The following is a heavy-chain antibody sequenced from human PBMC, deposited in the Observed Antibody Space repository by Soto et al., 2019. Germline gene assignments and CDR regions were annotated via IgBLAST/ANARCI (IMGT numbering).Heavy chain of an antibody. J-gene: IGHJ4*02. V-gene: IGHV3-23*01. D-gene: IGHD6-19*01. CDR2: ISASGGTT. CDR3: AKDRKSGSGWYWDY. CDR1: GFTFSDYA. Sequence: EVQLLESGGGLVQPGGSLRLSCAASGFTFSDYAMSWVRQAPGKGLEWVSAISASGGTTYYADSVRGRFTITRDNSNNTLYLQMNSLRAEDTVVYYCAKDRKSGSGWYWDYWGQGTLVTVSS.